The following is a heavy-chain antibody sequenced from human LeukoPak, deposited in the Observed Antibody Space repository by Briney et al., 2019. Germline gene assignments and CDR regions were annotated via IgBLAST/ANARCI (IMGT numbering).Heavy chain of an antibody. D-gene: IGHD6-19*01. CDR1: GGSISSSSYN. CDR2: INHSGST. V-gene: IGHV4-39*07. CDR3: ARMKGIAVAGTLLDY. Sequence: SETVSLTCIVSGGSISSSSYNWGWIRQPPGKGLEWIGEINHSGSTNYNPSLKSRVTISVDTSKNQFSLKLSSVTAADTAVYYCARMKGIAVAGTLLDYWGQGTLVTVSS. J-gene: IGHJ4*02.